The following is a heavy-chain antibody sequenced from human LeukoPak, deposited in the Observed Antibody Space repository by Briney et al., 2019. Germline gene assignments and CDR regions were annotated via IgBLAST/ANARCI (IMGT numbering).Heavy chain of an antibody. J-gene: IGHJ4*02. V-gene: IGHV3-23*01. CDR1: GFTFSSYA. Sequence: PGGSLRLSCAASGFTFSSYAMSWVRQAPGKGLEWVSAISGSGYSTYYADSVKGRFTISRDNSKSTLYMQMNSLRAEDTAVYYCAKEGGYSGYDYPDYWGQGTLVTVSS. CDR2: ISGSGYST. CDR3: AKEGGYSGYDYPDY. D-gene: IGHD5-12*01.